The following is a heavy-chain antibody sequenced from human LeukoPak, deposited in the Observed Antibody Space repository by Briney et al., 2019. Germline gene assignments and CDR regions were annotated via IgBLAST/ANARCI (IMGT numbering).Heavy chain of an antibody. V-gene: IGHV1-69*13. Sequence: GASVKVSCKASEGTFSSYAISWVRQAPGQGLEWMGGIIPIFGTANYAQKFQGRVTITADESTSTAYMELSSLRSEDTAVYYCARGIAAAGLYYYYMDVWGKGTTVTVSS. CDR3: ARGIAAAGLYYYYMDV. CDR1: EGTFSSYA. CDR2: IIPIFGTA. J-gene: IGHJ6*03. D-gene: IGHD6-13*01.